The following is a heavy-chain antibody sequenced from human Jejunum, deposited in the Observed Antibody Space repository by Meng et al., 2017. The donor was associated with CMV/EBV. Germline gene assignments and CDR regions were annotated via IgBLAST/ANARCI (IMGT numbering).Heavy chain of an antibody. D-gene: IGHD1/OR15-1a*01. J-gene: IGHJ4*02. V-gene: IGHV3-23*01. CDR3: AKWLAEQSVFHY. CDR2: IYGSGHEI. Sequence: CAASGFTFNAYTMAWVRQAPGKGLEWVSHIYGSGHEIHYADSVKGRFTISRDNSRNTLYLEMNSLRTEDTAVYFCAKWLAEQSVFHYWGQGTLVTVSS. CDR1: GFTFNAYT.